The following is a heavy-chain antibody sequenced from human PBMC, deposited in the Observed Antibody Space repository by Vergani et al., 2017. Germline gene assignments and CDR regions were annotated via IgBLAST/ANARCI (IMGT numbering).Heavy chain of an antibody. CDR3: ARDLRLLYNRFDP. V-gene: IGHV3-33*01. Sequence: QVQLVESGGGVVPPGRSLRLSCAASGFTFNQYGMHWVRQAPGKGLEWVAVTWYDGNNKQYAASVKGRFTISRDNSKSTMYLQMNSLRDEDTGVYYCARDLRLLYNRFDPWGQGTLVTVSS. CDR1: GFTFNQYG. J-gene: IGHJ5*02. D-gene: IGHD1-14*01. CDR2: TWYDGNNK.